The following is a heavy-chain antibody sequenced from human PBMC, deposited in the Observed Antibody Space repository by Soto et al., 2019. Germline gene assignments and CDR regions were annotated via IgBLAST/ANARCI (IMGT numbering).Heavy chain of an antibody. CDR1: GGTLSSYA. Sequence: SLRVACKAAGGTLSSYAISWVRQAPVQGLEWMGGIIPIFGTANYAQKFQGRVTITADESTSTAYMELSSLRSEDTAVYYCARVYCSSTSCPMWDYSYGMGVWAQGTTVTVSS. CDR2: IIPIFGTA. D-gene: IGHD2-2*01. V-gene: IGHV1-69*13. CDR3: ARVYCSSTSCPMWDYSYGMGV. J-gene: IGHJ6*02.